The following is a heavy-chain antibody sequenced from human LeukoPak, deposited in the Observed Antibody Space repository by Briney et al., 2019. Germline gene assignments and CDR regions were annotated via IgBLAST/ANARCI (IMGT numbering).Heavy chain of an antibody. D-gene: IGHD3-22*01. CDR3: ARQVYYYDGSGYYYVDFFDF. Sequence: PSETLSLTCTVSGGSISSYYWSWIRQPPGKGLDWIGSIYYSGSTYYNSSLKSRVTISVDTSKNQFSLKLTSATAADTAVYYCARQVYYYDGSGYYYVDFFDFWGQGTLVTVSS. CDR2: IYYSGST. CDR1: GGSISSYY. J-gene: IGHJ4*02. V-gene: IGHV4-59*05.